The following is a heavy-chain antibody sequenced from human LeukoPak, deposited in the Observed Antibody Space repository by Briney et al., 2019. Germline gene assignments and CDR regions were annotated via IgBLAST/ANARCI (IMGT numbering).Heavy chain of an antibody. CDR1: GHTLSELS. Sequence: ASVKVSCKLSGHTLSELSMHWVRQVPEKGLEWMGGSDPVDGRTTYSQKFQSSVTMTEDTFTDTAYMELSSLGSEDTAIYYCVTDSGSYFRLDAFDIWGQGTTVTVSS. D-gene: IGHD1-26*01. J-gene: IGHJ3*02. CDR2: SDPVDGRT. CDR3: VTDSGSYFRLDAFDI. V-gene: IGHV1-24*01.